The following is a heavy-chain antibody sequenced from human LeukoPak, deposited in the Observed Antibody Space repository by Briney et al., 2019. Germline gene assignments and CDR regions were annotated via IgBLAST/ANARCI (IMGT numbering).Heavy chain of an antibody. CDR2: TSGSGTGT. CDR1: GFGFSTHD. J-gene: IGHJ4*02. V-gene: IGHV3-23*01. CDR3: VKGFHFDW. Sequence: GGSLRLSCAASGFGFSTHDMSWGRQVPGKGPEWVSSTSGSGTGTYYTDSVKGRFTISRDTSKNTLYLQMDNLRVEDTAVYYCVKGFHFDWWGQGTLVIVSS.